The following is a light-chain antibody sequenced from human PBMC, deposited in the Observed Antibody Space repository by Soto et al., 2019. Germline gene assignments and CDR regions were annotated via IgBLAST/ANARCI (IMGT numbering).Light chain of an antibody. J-gene: IGLJ1*01. CDR2: EGS. CDR1: SSDVGSYNL. Sequence: QSVLTQPASVSGSPGQSITISCTGTSSDVGSYNLVSWYQQHPGKAPKLMIYEGSKRPSGVSNPFSGSKSGNTASLTISGLQAEDEADYSCCSYAGSSTYYVFGTGTKVTAL. V-gene: IGLV2-23*01. CDR3: CSYAGSSTYYV.